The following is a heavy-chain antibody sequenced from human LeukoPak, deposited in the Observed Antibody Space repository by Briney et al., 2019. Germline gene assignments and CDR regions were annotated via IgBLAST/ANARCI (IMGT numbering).Heavy chain of an antibody. CDR3: ATLRLSDHFDY. J-gene: IGHJ4*02. CDR1: GFTFSSYA. CDR2: ITDNGNTT. V-gene: IGHV3-23*01. D-gene: IGHD2-15*01. Sequence: GGSLRLSCAASGFTFSSYAMNWVRLSPGKGLEWVSAITDNGNTTYYADSVKGRFTISRDNSKNTLYLQMSSLRAEDTAVYYCATLRLSDHFDYWGQETLVTVSS.